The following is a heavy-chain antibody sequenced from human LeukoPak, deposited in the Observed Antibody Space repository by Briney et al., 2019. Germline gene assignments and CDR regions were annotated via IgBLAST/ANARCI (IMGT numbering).Heavy chain of an antibody. CDR2: INPSGGST. V-gene: IGHV1-46*01. CDR1: GYTFTSYY. Sequence: ASVKVSCTASGYTFTSYYMHWVRQAPGQGLEWMGIINPSGGSTSYAQKFQGRVTMTRDMSTSTVYMELSSLRYEDTAVYYCARAGIVVPAAIPPERNWFDPWGQGTLVTVSS. D-gene: IGHD2-2*02. J-gene: IGHJ5*02. CDR3: ARAGIVVPAAIPPERNWFDP.